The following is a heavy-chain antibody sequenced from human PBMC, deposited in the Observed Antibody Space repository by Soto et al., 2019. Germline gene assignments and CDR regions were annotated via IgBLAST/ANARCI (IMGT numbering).Heavy chain of an antibody. Sequence: EVQLVESGGGLVKPGGSLRLSCAFTFSTYSLHWVRQAPGKGLEWVSSISSSSSYIKYADSVKGRFTISRDNAKNSLYLQMNSLRAEDTAVYYWARDQGGSYDSWFVPWGQGTLCTVSS. V-gene: IGHV3-21*01. CDR2: ISSSSSYI. D-gene: IGHD1-26*01. CDR3: ARDQGGSYDSWFVP. CDR1: TFSTYS. J-gene: IGHJ5*02.